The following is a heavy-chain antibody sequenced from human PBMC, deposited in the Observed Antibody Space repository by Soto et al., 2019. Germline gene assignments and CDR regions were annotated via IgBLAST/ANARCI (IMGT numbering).Heavy chain of an antibody. Sequence: PSETLSLTCIISGGSITSYHWSWIRQFPGKGLEWIGYIYYSGSTYYNPSLKSRVTISVDTSKNQFSLKLSSVTAADTAVYYCARGNSPMVRGVMHFDYWGQGTLVTVSS. J-gene: IGHJ4*02. D-gene: IGHD3-10*01. CDR3: ARGNSPMVRGVMHFDY. CDR2: IYYSGST. CDR1: GGSITSYH. V-gene: IGHV4-59*06.